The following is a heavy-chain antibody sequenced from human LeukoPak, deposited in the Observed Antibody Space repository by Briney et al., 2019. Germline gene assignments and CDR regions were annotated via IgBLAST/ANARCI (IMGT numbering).Heavy chain of an antibody. J-gene: IGHJ4*02. CDR3: ARAGTGYHSSSDY. CDR2: LRYDGSNT. CDR1: GFTFRSYG. Sequence: GGSLRLSCVASGFTFRSYGMYWVRQAPGKGLEWATFLRYDGSNTYYSDSVKGRFTISRDNAKNSLYLQMNSLRVEDTAVYYCARAGTGYHSSSDYWGQGTLVTVSS. D-gene: IGHD3/OR15-3a*01. V-gene: IGHV3-30*02.